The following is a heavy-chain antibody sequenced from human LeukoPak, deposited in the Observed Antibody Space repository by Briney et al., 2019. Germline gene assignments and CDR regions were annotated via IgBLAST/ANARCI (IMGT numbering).Heavy chain of an antibody. V-gene: IGHV1-8*03. CDR2: MNPNSGNT. D-gene: IGHD2-2*01. CDR1: GYTFTSYG. Sequence: ASVKVSCKASGYTFTSYGISWVRQAPGQGLEWMGWMNPNSGNTGYAQKFQGRVTITRNTSISTAYMELSSLRSEDTAVYYCARGPAPDYWGQGTLVTVPS. J-gene: IGHJ4*02. CDR3: ARGPAPDY.